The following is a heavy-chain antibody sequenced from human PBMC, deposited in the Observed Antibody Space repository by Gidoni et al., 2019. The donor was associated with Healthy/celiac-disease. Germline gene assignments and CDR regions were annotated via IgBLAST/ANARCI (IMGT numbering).Heavy chain of an antibody. Sequence: QVQLVESGGGVVQPGRSLRLSCAASGFTFSTYGVHWVRQAPGKGLEWVAVIWYDGSNKYYADSVKGRFTISRDNSKNTLYLQMNSLRAEDTAVYYCARGLYCSGGSCYSRPFDYWGQGTLVTVSS. CDR2: IWYDGSNK. D-gene: IGHD2-15*01. V-gene: IGHV3-33*01. J-gene: IGHJ4*02. CDR1: GFTFSTYG. CDR3: ARGLYCSGGSCYSRPFDY.